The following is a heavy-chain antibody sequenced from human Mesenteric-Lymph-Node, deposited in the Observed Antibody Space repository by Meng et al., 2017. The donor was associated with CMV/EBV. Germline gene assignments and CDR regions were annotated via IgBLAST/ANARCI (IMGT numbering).Heavy chain of an antibody. CDR1: GFILDDYG. V-gene: IGHV3-20*01. CDR2: INWNGGST. J-gene: IGHJ4*02. CDR3: ARDPFRDGF. Sequence: GESLKISCAASGFILDDYGMRWVRQAPGKGLEWVSGINWNGGSTGYADSVKGRFTIFRDNAKNSLYLQMNSLRAEDTAVYHCARDPFRDGFWGQGKLVTVSS.